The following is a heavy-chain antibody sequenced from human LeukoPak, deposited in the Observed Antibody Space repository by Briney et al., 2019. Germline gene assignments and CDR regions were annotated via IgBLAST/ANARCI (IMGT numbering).Heavy chain of an antibody. J-gene: IGHJ3*02. D-gene: IGHD1-26*01. V-gene: IGHV3-21*01. CDR2: ISGSGGST. CDR1: GFTFSSYG. CDR3: ARVGATWGPPGTKNAFDI. Sequence: GGSLRLSCAASGFTFSSYGMSWVRQAPGKGLESVSSISGSGGSTYYADSVKGRSTISRDNAKNSLYLQMNSLRAEDTAVYYCARVGATWGPPGTKNAFDIWGQGTMVTVSS.